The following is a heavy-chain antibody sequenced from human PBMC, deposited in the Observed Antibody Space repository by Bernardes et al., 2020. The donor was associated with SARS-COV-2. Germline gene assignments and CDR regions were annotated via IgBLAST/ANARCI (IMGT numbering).Heavy chain of an antibody. CDR1: GFSFNNFG. Sequence: GGSLRLSCAASGFSFNNFGIHWVRQAPGKGLEWVAVISYEGSKKYYADSVEGRFTISKDNSKNTVYLEMNSLRPEDTAVYYCAKVQAILWIRPHYYAMDVWGQGTTVTVSS. V-gene: IGHV3-30*18. D-gene: IGHD5-18*01. CDR2: ISYEGSKK. J-gene: IGHJ6*02. CDR3: AKVQAILWIRPHYYAMDV.